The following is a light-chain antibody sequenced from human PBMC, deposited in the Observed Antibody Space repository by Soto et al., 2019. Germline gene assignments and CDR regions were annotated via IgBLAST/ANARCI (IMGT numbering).Light chain of an antibody. CDR3: QKYNSAPQT. J-gene: IGKJ1*01. Sequence: DIQMTQSPSSLSASVGDRVTITCRASRGISNFLAWYQQKPGKGPELLIYAASTLQSGVPSRFSGSGSGTDFTLTISSLQPEDVATYFCQKYNSAPQTFGQGTKVDIK. CDR2: AAS. CDR1: RGISNF. V-gene: IGKV1-27*01.